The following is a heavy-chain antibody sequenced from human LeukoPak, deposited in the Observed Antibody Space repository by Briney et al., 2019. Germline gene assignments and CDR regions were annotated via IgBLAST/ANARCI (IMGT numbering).Heavy chain of an antibody. CDR1: GYTFIDQN. CDR2: INPNSGGT. CDR3: ARVGMSQPY. V-gene: IGHV1-2*02. J-gene: IGHJ4*02. Sequence: GASVKVSCKASGYTFIDQNMHWVRQAPGQGLEWMGWINPNSGGTNYAQKFQGRVTLSRDTSISTVYMELNRLRSDDTAVYYCARVGMSQPYWGQGTLVTVSS. D-gene: IGHD2-2*01.